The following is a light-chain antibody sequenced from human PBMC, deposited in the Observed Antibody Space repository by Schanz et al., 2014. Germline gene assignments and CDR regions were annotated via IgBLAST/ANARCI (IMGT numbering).Light chain of an antibody. V-gene: IGKV4-1*01. CDR2: WAS. J-gene: IGKJ1*01. CDR1: QSVFYSSNKKNY. CDR3: QQYISVPQ. Sequence: DIVMTQSPDSLAVSLGERATINCKSSQSVFYSSNKKNYLAWYQQKPGQPPKLLIYWASTRESGVPDRFSGSGSGTGFTFFISSRFHEDVAGYYCQQYISVPQFGQGTKVEIK.